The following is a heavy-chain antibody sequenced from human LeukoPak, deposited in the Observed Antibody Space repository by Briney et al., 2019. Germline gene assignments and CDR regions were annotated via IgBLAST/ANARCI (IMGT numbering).Heavy chain of an antibody. CDR1: GYTFTGYY. CDR2: INPTSGGT. V-gene: IGHV1-2*02. D-gene: IGHD3-10*01. J-gene: IGHJ4*02. Sequence: ASVKVSCKASGYTFTGYYMHWVRQAPGQGLEWMGWINPTSGGTNYAQKFQGRVTMTRDTAISTAYMELSRLRSDDTAVYYCARDTTMVRGVIMGGLDYWGQGTLVTVSS. CDR3: ARDTTMVRGVIMGGLDY.